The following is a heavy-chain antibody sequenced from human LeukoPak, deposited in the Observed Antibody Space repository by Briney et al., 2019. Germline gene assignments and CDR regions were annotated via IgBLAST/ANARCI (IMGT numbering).Heavy chain of an antibody. V-gene: IGHV1-18*01. CDR3: AKNRGYCSSTSCPYYFDY. Sequence: RASVKVSCKASGYTFTSYGISWVRLAPGQGLEWMGWISAYNGNTNYAQKLQGRVTMTTDTSTSTAYMELRSLRSDDTAVYYCAKNRGYCSSTSCPYYFDYWGQGTLVTVSS. CDR2: ISAYNGNT. D-gene: IGHD2-2*01. J-gene: IGHJ4*02. CDR1: GYTFTSYG.